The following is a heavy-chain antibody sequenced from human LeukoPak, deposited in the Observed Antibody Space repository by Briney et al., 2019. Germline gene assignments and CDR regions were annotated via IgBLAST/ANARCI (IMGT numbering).Heavy chain of an antibody. CDR2: IAIAGDK. J-gene: IGHJ5*02. Sequence: PGGSLRLSCAASGFTFSSYDMHWVRQATGKGLEWVSSIAIAGDKYYSGSVKGRFTISRENAKSSLYLQMNSLRAGDTAVYYCARGLAGGLDPWGQGTLVTVSS. V-gene: IGHV3-13*04. CDR1: GFTFSSYD. CDR3: ARGLAGGLDP. D-gene: IGHD1-26*01.